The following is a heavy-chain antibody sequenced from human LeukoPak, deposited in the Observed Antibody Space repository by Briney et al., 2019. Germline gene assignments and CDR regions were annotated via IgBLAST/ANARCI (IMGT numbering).Heavy chain of an antibody. CDR1: GGSISSGSYY. CDR2: IYTSGST. CDR3: ARDKGEGLWSGSYDY. V-gene: IGHV4-61*02. D-gene: IGHD3-3*01. J-gene: IGHJ4*02. Sequence: SETLSLTCTVSGGSISSGSYYWRWIRQPAGKGLEWIGRIYTSGSTNYNPSLKSRVTISVDTSKNQFSLKLSSVTAADTAVYYCARDKGEGLWSGSYDYWGQGTLVTVSS.